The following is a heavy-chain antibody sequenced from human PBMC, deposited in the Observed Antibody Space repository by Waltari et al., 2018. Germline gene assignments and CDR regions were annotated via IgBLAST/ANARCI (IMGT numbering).Heavy chain of an antibody. CDR3: ARDQVAVAGYYYYYYMDV. D-gene: IGHD6-19*01. CDR2: IYTSGST. Sequence: QVQLQESGPGLVKPSETLSLTCTVSGGSISSSYWSWIRQPAGKGLEWIGRIYTSGSTNYNPSLKSRVTMSVDTSKNQFSLKLSSVTAADTAVYYCARDQVAVAGYYYYYYMDVWGKGTTVTVSS. CDR1: GGSISSSY. J-gene: IGHJ6*03. V-gene: IGHV4-4*07.